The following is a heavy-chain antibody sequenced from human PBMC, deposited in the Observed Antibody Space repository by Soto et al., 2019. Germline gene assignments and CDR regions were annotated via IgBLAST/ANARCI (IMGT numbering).Heavy chain of an antibody. V-gene: IGHV3-23*01. J-gene: IGHJ4*02. CDR2: SSDTGAGT. Sequence: EVQLLESGGGLVQPGGSLRLSCAASGFTFSSYGMTWVRQAPGQGLEWVSFSSDTGAGTYYAASVKGRFTISRDNSKNPLYLQMTSLRADDTAVYYCAKDRRAGGNYGFYSDFWGQGALVSVSS. CDR3: AKDRRAGGNYGFYSDF. D-gene: IGHD3-10*01. CDR1: GFTFSSYG.